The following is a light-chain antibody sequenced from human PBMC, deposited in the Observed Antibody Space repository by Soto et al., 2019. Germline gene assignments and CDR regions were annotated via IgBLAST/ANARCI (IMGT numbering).Light chain of an antibody. J-gene: IGKJ2*01. CDR3: QQYYTTPLT. CDR1: QSVLYSSNNQNY. V-gene: IGKV4-1*01. CDR2: WAS. Sequence: DIVMTQSPDSLAVSLGERATINCKSSQSVLYSSNNQNYLAWYQQKPGQPPKLLIYWASTRESGVPARFSGSGSGTDFTLTISSLQAEDVAVYYCQQYYTTPLTFGQGTKLEIK.